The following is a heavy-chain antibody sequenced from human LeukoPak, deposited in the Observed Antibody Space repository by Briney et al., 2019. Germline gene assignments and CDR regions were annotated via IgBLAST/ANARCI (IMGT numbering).Heavy chain of an antibody. J-gene: IGHJ4*02. CDR3: AKGLGGIAAAVVYYHY. CDR2: ISGSGGST. CDR1: GFTFSGYA. Sequence: RGGSPRLSCAASGFTFSGYAMCRGRQAPGKGLEWVSAISGSGGSTYHADSVKGRFTISRDNSKNTRYLQMNSLRAEDTAVYYCAKGLGGIAAAVVYYHYWGQGTLVTVSS. D-gene: IGHD6-13*01. V-gene: IGHV3-23*01.